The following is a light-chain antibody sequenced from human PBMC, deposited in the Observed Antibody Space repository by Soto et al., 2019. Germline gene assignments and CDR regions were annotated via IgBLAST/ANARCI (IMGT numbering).Light chain of an antibody. CDR2: EVS. Sequence: QSALAQPPSAPGSPGQSVTISCTGTSSDVGGYNFVSWYQQHPGKAPKLMIYEVSKRPSGVPDRFSGSKSGNTASLTVSGLQGEDEADYYCSSYAGSIYVFGNGTKVTVL. CDR1: SSDVGGYNF. J-gene: IGLJ1*01. V-gene: IGLV2-8*01. CDR3: SSYAGSIYV.